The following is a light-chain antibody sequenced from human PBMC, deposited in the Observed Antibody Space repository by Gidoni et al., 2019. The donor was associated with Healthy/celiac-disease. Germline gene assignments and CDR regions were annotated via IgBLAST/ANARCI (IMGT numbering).Light chain of an antibody. J-gene: IGLJ1*01. CDR1: SSNIGSNY. Sequence: SFLTPPPPPSGPPTPGATISCSGSSSNIGSNYVYWYQQLPGTAPKLLIYRNNQRPSGVPDRFSGSKSGTSASLAISGLRSEDEADYYCAAWDDSLSGYVFGTGTKVTVL. CDR3: AAWDDSLSGYV. CDR2: RNN. V-gene: IGLV1-47*01.